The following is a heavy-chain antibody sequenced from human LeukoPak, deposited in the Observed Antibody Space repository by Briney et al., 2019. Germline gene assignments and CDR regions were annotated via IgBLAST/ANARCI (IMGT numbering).Heavy chain of an antibody. V-gene: IGHV4-4*07. J-gene: IGHJ4*02. Sequence: PSETLSLTCTVSGVSISSYYWSWIRQPAGKGLEWIGRIHTSGSTKYNPSLKSRVTMSVDTSKNQFSLKLSSVTAADTAVYYCARSLSAGYYIFDYWGQGTLITVSS. CDR2: IHTSGST. CDR1: GVSISSYY. D-gene: IGHD3-22*01. CDR3: ARSLSAGYYIFDY.